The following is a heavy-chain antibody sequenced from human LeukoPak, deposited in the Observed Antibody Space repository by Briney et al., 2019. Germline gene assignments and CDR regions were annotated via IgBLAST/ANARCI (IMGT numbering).Heavy chain of an antibody. Sequence: SETLSLTCTVSGVSIRSGSYYWSWIRQPAGKGLEWIGRIYTSGTTNYNPSLKSRVTISVCTSKSQFSLKLSSVTAADTAVYYCAREVSDYDILTGWIDYWGQGALVSVSS. CDR2: IYTSGTT. CDR3: AREVSDYDILTGWIDY. CDR1: GVSIRSGSYY. D-gene: IGHD3-9*01. V-gene: IGHV4-61*02. J-gene: IGHJ4*02.